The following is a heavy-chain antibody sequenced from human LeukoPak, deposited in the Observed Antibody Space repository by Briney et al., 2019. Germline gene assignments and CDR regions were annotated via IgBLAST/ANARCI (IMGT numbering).Heavy chain of an antibody. V-gene: IGHV1-18*01. Sequence: ASVKVSCKASGYTFTSYGISWVRQAPGQGLEWMGWISAYNGNTNYAQKLQGRVTMTTDTPTSTAYMELRSLRSDDTAVYYCARDEGYYDSSGYYFFDYWGQGTLVTVSS. CDR3: ARDEGYYDSSGYYFFDY. CDR1: GYTFTSYG. D-gene: IGHD3-22*01. J-gene: IGHJ4*02. CDR2: ISAYNGNT.